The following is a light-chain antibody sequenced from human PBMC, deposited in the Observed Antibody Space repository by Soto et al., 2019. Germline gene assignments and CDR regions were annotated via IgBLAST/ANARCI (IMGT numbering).Light chain of an antibody. CDR2: GVT. V-gene: IGLV2-14*01. CDR1: SSDVGAYDY. CDR3: SSYTSSSNV. J-gene: IGLJ1*01. Sequence: QSVLTQPASVSGSPGQSITISCTGTSSDVGAYDYVSWYQQHPGKAPKLLIYGVTNRPSGVSDRFSGSKSGNSASLTISGLQADDEADYHCSSYTSSSNVFGTGTKVTVL.